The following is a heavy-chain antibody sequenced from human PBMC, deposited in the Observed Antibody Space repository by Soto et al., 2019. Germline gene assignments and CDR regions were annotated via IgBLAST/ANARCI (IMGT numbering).Heavy chain of an antibody. CDR3: ARLSAALDY. CDR1: GYSFTRYW. Sequence: GESLMISWNGSGYSFTRYWIGGVRQMPGKGLEWMGIIYPGDSDTRYSPSFQGQVTISADKSISTAYLQWSSLKASDTAMYYCARLSAALDYWGQGTLVTVSS. J-gene: IGHJ4*02. CDR2: IYPGDSDT. D-gene: IGHD2-15*01. V-gene: IGHV5-51*01.